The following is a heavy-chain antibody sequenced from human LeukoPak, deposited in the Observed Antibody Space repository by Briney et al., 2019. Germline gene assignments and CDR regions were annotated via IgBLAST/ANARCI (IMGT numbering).Heavy chain of an antibody. CDR1: GFTFSSYS. J-gene: IGHJ4*02. Sequence: GGSLRLSCAASGFTFSSYSMNWVRQAPGKGLEWVSYIGTTSGAIYYADSVKGRFTISRDSAKNSLYLQMNSLRAEDTAVYYCARFRTWGDKAFDYWGQGTLVTVSS. V-gene: IGHV3-48*01. CDR3: ARFRTWGDKAFDY. D-gene: IGHD2-21*02. CDR2: IGTTSGAI.